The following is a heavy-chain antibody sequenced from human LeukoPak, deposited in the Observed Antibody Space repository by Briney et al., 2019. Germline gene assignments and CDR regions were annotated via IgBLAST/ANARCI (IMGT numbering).Heavy chain of an antibody. CDR2: IDNSACTR. D-gene: IGHD6-19*01. CDR3: AKERAVVAGTEVF. Sequence: PRGSLRLSCAASGFTFTNYAISWVRQAPGKGLEWVSRIDNSACTRDYADSVKGRFTISRDTSKNTVFLQMNSVRGEDTAVYFCAKERAVVAGTEVFWGQGTLVTVSS. V-gene: IGHV3-23*01. J-gene: IGHJ4*02. CDR1: GFTFTNYA.